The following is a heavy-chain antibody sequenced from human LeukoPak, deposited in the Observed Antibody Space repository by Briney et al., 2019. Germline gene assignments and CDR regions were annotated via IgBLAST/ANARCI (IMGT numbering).Heavy chain of an antibody. D-gene: IGHD2-2*01. CDR2: IHSGGST. CDR1: GFTVGTKY. CDR3: ARAEDCSSTSCSHGYYGMDV. Sequence: GGSLRISCAASGFTVGTKYMSWVRQAPGQGLEWVPVIHSGGSTYYADSVKGRFTISRDNSKNTLYLQMNSLRAEDTAVYYCARAEDCSSTSCSHGYYGMDVWGQGTTVTVSS. V-gene: IGHV3-66*01. J-gene: IGHJ6*02.